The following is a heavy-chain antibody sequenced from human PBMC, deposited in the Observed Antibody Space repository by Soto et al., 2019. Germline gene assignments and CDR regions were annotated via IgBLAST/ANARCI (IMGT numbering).Heavy chain of an antibody. CDR3: TRQRLLQYPYYCSGMDV. CDR2: IRSKANSYAT. Sequence: EVQLVESGGGLVQPGGSLTLSCAASGLPFSDSAIHWVRQASGKGLEWVGRIRSKANSYATAYAASVKGRFTISRDXSXNXXYMQMNSLKNEDTAVYYCTRQRLLQYPYYCSGMDVWGQGTTVTVSS. V-gene: IGHV3-73*02. D-gene: IGHD4-4*01. CDR1: GLPFSDSA. J-gene: IGHJ6*02.